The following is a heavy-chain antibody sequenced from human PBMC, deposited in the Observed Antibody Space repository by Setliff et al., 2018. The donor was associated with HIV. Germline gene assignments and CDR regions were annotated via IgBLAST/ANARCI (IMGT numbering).Heavy chain of an antibody. D-gene: IGHD3-10*01. Sequence: PSETLSLTCAVYGGSFSGYYWSWIRQPPGKGLEWIGEINHSGSTNYNPSLKSRVTISVDVSKNQFSLRLASLSAADTAAYFCAAKPMIRGRPFAFWGQATLVTVSS. J-gene: IGHJ4*02. CDR2: INHSGST. CDR3: AAKPMIRGRPFAF. V-gene: IGHV4-34*01. CDR1: GGSFSGYY.